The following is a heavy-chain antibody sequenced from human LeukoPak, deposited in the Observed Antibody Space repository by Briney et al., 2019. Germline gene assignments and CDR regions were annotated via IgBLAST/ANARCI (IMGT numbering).Heavy chain of an antibody. CDR1: GFTFSDYY. CDR3: IVGATSYLPPLLVDY. Sequence: GGSLRLSCAASGFTFSDYYMSWIRQAPGKGLEWVSYISSSGSTIYYADSVKGRFTISRDNAKNSLYLQMNSLRAEDTAVYYCIVGATSYLPPLLVDYWGQGTLVTVSS. D-gene: IGHD1-26*01. J-gene: IGHJ4*02. V-gene: IGHV3-11*01. CDR2: ISSSGSTI.